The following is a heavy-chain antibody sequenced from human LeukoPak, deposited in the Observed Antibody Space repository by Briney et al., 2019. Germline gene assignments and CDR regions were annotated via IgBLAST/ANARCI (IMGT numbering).Heavy chain of an antibody. D-gene: IGHD3-10*01. CDR1: GGSISSSSYY. CDR3: ARLGGPDAFDI. J-gene: IGHJ3*02. Sequence: SETLSLTCTVSGGSISSSSYYWGWIRQPPGKGLEWIGSIYYSGSTYYNPSLKTRVTISVDTSKNQFSLKLSSVTAADTAVYYCARLGGPDAFDIWGQGTMVTVSS. V-gene: IGHV4-39*01. CDR2: IYYSGST.